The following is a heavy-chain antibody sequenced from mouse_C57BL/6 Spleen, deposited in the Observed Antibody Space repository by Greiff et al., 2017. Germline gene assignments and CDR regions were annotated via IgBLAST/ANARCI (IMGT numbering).Heavy chain of an antibody. CDR1: GFTFSDYG. V-gene: IGHV5-17*01. D-gene: IGHD6-1*01. CDR3: ARPGVASYYYAIDY. Sequence: EVQRVESGGGLVKPGGSLKLSCAASGFTFSDYGMHWVRQAPEKGLEWVAYISSGSSTIYYADTVKGRFTISRDNAKNTLFLQMTSLRSEDTAMYYCARPGVASYYYAIDYWGQGTSVTVSS. CDR2: ISSGSSTI. J-gene: IGHJ4*01.